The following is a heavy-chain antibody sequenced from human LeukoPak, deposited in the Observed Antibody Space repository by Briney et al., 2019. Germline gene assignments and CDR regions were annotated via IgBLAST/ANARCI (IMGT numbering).Heavy chain of an antibody. Sequence: SETLSLTCTVSGGSISSSSYYWGWIRQPPGKGLEWLGSIYYSGSTYYNPSLKSRVTISVDTSKNQFSLKLSSVTAADTAVYYCARESYDSSGYYSLLDYWGQGTLVTASS. CDR2: IYYSGST. J-gene: IGHJ4*02. D-gene: IGHD3-22*01. V-gene: IGHV4-39*07. CDR1: GGSISSSSYY. CDR3: ARESYDSSGYYSLLDY.